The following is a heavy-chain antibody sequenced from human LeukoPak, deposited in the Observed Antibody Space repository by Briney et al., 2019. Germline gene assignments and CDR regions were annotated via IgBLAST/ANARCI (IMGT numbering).Heavy chain of an antibody. CDR3: ARGDNWNYWNFDY. CDR2: INHSGST. Sequence: PSETLSLTRAVYGGSFSGYYWSWIRQPPGKGLEWIGEINHSGSTNYNPSLKSRVTISVDTSKNQFSLKLSSVTAADTAVYYCARGDNWNYWNFDYWGQGTLVTVSS. V-gene: IGHV4-34*01. CDR1: GGSFSGYY. J-gene: IGHJ4*02. D-gene: IGHD1-7*01.